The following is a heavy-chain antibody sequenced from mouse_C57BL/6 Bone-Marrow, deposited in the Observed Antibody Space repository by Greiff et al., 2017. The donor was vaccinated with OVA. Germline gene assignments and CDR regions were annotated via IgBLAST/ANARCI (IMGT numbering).Heavy chain of an antibody. V-gene: IGHV5-16*01. CDR2: INYDGSST. J-gene: IGHJ4*01. D-gene: IGHD1-1*01. CDR3: ARERGVTTVEGDYAIGN. CDR1: GFTFSDYY. Sequence: EVKLMESEGGLVQPGSSMKLSCTASGFTFSDYYMAWVRQVPEKGLEWVANINYDGSSTYYLDSLKSRFIISRDNAKNILYLQMSSLKSEDTATYNCARERGVTTVEGDYAIGNRGEKTSETASS.